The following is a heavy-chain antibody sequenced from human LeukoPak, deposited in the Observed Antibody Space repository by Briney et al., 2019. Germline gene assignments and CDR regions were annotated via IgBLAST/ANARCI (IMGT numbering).Heavy chain of an antibody. CDR1: GFTVSSNY. Sequence: GGSLRLSCAASGFTVSSNYMSWVRQAPGKGLEWVSVIYSGGSTYYADSVKGRFTISRDNSKNTLYLQMNSLRAEDTAVYYCARDRRNYYDSSGLDYWGQGTLVTVSS. CDR3: ARDRRNYYDSSGLDY. J-gene: IGHJ4*02. CDR2: IYSGGST. V-gene: IGHV3-53*05. D-gene: IGHD3-22*01.